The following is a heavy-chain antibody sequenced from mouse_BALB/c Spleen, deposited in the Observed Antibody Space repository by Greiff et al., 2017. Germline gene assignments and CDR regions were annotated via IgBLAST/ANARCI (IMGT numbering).Heavy chain of an antibody. CDR2: IDPENGNT. CDR1: GFNITDYY. D-gene: IGHD1-1*01. J-gene: IGHJ1*01. CDR3: ARGDYGSRYWYFDV. Sequence: VQLQQSGAELVRPGALVKLSCKASGFNITDYYMHWVKQRPEQGLEWIGWIDPENGNTIYDPKFQGKASITADTSSNTAYLQLSSLTSEDTAVYYCARGDYGSRYWYFDVWGEGTTVTVSS. V-gene: IGHV14-1*02.